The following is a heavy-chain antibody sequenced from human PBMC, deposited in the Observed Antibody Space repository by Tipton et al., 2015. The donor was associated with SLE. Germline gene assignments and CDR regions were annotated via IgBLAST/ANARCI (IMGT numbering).Heavy chain of an antibody. J-gene: IGHJ4*02. CDR2: ISWNSGSI. D-gene: IGHD1-26*01. Sequence: SLRLSCAASGFTFDDYAMHWVRQAPGKGLEWVSGISWNSGSIGYADSVKGRFTISRDNAKNSLYLQMNSLRTEDTALYYCVRLGGVVGASTGRALDYWGQGTLVTVSS. V-gene: IGHV3-9*01. CDR3: VRLGGVVGASTGRALDY. CDR1: GFTFDDYA.